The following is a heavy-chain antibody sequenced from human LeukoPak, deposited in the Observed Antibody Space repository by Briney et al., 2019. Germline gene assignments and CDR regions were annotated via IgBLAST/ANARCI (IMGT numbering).Heavy chain of an antibody. CDR3: AKGTTMYAFDI. Sequence: QPGGSLILSCAASGLTFDHYVMHWVRQAPGKGLEWVSLISGDGGSTYYADSVKGRLTISRDNSKNSLYLQMNSLTTEDTALYFCAKGTTMYAFDIWGQGTMVTVSS. D-gene: IGHD1-1*01. V-gene: IGHV3-43*02. J-gene: IGHJ3*02. CDR2: ISGDGGST. CDR1: GLTFDHYV.